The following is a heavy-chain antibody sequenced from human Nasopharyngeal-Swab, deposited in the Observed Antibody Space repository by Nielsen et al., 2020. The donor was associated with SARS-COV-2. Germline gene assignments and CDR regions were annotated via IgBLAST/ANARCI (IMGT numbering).Heavy chain of an antibody. CDR1: GFTFSSYA. J-gene: IGHJ4*02. CDR2: ISGSGGST. V-gene: IGHV3-23*01. D-gene: IGHD6-19*01. Sequence: GESLKISCAASGFTFSSYAMSWVRQASGKGLEWVSAISGSGGSTYYADSVKGRFTISRDNSKNTLYLQMNSLRAEDTAVYYCAKVPSGWYSALWYWGQGTLVTVSS. CDR3: AKVPSGWYSALWY.